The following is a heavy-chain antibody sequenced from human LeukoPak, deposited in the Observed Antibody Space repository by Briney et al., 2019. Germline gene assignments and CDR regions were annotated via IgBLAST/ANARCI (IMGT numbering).Heavy chain of an antibody. CDR2: IRNDGSNK. J-gene: IGHJ4*02. D-gene: IGHD3-16*01. CDR3: VKVGEITFWGVIIGYFDY. CDR1: GCIFTSYD. Sequence: GCIFTSYDTYCGRQAPGKGLEWVAFIRNDGSNKYYADSVKGRFTISRDNSKNTLYLQMNSLRAEDTAVYYWVKVGEITFWGVIIGYFDYWGRGILITFS. V-gene: IGHV3-30*02.